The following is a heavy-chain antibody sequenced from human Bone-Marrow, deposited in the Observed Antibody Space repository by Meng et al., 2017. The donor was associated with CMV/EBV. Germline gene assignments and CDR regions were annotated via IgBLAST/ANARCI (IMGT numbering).Heavy chain of an antibody. D-gene: IGHD6-19*01. V-gene: IGHV4-34*01. CDR1: GAFSGYC. J-gene: IGHJ4*02. CDR2: SNHSGST. CDR3: ARGVRVGGSSGWRGPRGY. Sequence: GAFSGYCWRWISQPPGKGLEWIGESNHSGSTNYNPSLKSRVTISVDTSKNQFSLKLSSVTAADTAVYYCARGVRVGGSSGWRGPRGYWGQGTLVTVSS.